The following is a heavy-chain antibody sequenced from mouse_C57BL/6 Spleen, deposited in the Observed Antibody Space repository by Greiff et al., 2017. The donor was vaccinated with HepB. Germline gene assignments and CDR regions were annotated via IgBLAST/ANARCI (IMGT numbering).Heavy chain of an antibody. V-gene: IGHV2-2*01. CDR1: GFSLTSYG. J-gene: IGHJ1*03. Sequence: QVQLQQSGPGLVQPSQSLSITCPVSGFSLTSYGVHWVRQSPGKGLEWLGVIWSGGSTDYNAAFISRLSISKDNSKSQVFFKMNSLQADDTAIYYCASGRGYGHWYFDVWGTGTTVTVSS. D-gene: IGHD2-2*01. CDR3: ASGRGYGHWYFDV. CDR2: IWSGGST.